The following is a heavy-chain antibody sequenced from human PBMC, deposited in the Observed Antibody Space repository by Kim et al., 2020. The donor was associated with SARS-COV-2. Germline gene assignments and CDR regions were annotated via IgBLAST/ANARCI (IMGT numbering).Heavy chain of an antibody. V-gene: IGHV3-23*01. CDR3: AKSLVLTYYYDSSGYFDY. D-gene: IGHD3-22*01. J-gene: IGHJ4*02. CDR2: ISGSGGST. CDR1: GLTFSSYA. Sequence: GGSLRLSCVVSGLTFSSYAMNWVRQAPGQGLEWVSGISGSGGSTDYADSVKGRFTISRDNSKNTLYLQMNSLRAEDTAVYYCAKSLVLTYYYDSSGYFDYWGQGTLVTVSS.